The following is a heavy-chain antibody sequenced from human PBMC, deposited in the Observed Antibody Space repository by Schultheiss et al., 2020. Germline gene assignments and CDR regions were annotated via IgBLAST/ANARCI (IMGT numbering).Heavy chain of an antibody. V-gene: IGHV4-59*10. CDR2: IYTSGST. CDR3: AEGPYSGSYPFDY. D-gene: IGHD1-26*01. J-gene: IGHJ4*02. Sequence: SETLSLTCAVYGGSFSGYYWSWIRQPAGKGLEWIGRIYTSGSTNYNPSLKSRVTMSVDTSKNQFSLKLSSVTAADTAVYYCAEGPYSGSYPFDYWGQGTLVTVSS. CDR1: GGSFSGYY.